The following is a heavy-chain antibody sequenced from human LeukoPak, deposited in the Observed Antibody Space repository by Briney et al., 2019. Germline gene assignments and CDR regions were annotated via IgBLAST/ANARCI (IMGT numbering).Heavy chain of an antibody. CDR3: ARESHDEVAGWPQIDY. J-gene: IGHJ4*02. CDR1: GGTSSSYT. D-gene: IGHD6-19*01. CDR2: IIPILGIA. Sequence: SVKVSCKASGGTSSSYTISWVRQAPGQGLEWMGRIIPILGIANYAQKFQGRVTITADKSTSTAYMELNSLRAEDTAVYYCARESHDEVAGWPQIDYWGQGTLVTVSS. V-gene: IGHV1-69*04.